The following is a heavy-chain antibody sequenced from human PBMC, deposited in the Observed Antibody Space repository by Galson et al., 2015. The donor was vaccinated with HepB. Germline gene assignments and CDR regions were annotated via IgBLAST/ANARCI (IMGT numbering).Heavy chain of an antibody. CDR2: INAGNGYT. V-gene: IGHV1-3*01. CDR3: ARDEIMVRGVIMANWFDP. CDR1: GYIFTNYA. J-gene: IGHJ5*02. Sequence: SVKVSCKASGYIFTNYAIHWVRQAPGQGLEWMGWINAGNGYTKYSHEFERRVTFTRDTSASTAYMEVTSLRSEDTAVYYCARDEIMVRGVIMANWFDPWGQGTLVTVSS. D-gene: IGHD3-10*01.